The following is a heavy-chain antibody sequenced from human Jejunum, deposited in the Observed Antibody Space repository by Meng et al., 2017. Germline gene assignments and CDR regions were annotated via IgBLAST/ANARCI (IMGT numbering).Heavy chain of an antibody. CDR2: VYYSGTT. CDR1: DDSITTYYYY. V-gene: IGHV4-39*07. J-gene: IGHJ4*02. Sequence: SETLSLTCTVSDDSITTYYYYWGWIRQSPGKGLEWIGSVYYSGTTYYNPSLKSRVSISVDTSNRQFSLQLTSVTAADTAVYYCARDSGFSSSWHYGGYFFDSWGQGMLVTVSS. D-gene: IGHD6-13*01. CDR3: ARDSGFSSSWHYGGYFFDS.